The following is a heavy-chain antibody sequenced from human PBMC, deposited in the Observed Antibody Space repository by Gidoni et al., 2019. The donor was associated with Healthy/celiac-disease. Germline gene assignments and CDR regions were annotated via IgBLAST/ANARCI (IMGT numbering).Heavy chain of an antibody. CDR1: GFTWDEYT. J-gene: IGHJ4*02. CDR2: ISWDGCST. Sequence: VQLLESGGVVGQPGGSGGVSCGASGFTWDEYTMHWVRQAPGRGLEWVSLISWDGCSTYYADSVKVRFTISRDNSKTSLYLQMHSLSTEDTDLYYCAKAGGYCSGCSCYVYFDYWGQGTLVTVSS. D-gene: IGHD2-15*01. CDR3: AKAGGYCSGCSCYVYFDY. V-gene: IGHV3-43*01.